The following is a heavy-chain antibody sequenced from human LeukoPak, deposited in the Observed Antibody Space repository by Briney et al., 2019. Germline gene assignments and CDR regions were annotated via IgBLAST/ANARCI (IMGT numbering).Heavy chain of an antibody. D-gene: IGHD3-22*01. Sequence: ASVKVSCKTSGYTFTSFDINWVRQATGQGLEWLGWMNPYTHKTGYAQKFQGRGTFTGDTSIRTAYMEVSNLTSEDTAVYYCARAPSPYYYDSSAYYSDYWGQGTLVTVSS. CDR3: ARAPSPYYYDSSAYYSDY. CDR2: MNPYTHKT. CDR1: GYTFTSFD. V-gene: IGHV1-8*03. J-gene: IGHJ4*02.